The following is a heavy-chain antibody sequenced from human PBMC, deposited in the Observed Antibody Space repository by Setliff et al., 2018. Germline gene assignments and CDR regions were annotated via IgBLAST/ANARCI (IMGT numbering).Heavy chain of an antibody. V-gene: IGHV1-2*02. CDR3: ARVQQLGTFDY. CDR1: GYTFTGYY. D-gene: IGHD6-13*01. CDR2: INPNSGGT. Sequence: GASVKVSCKASGYTFTGYYMHWVRQAPGQGLEWMGWINPNSGGTNYAQKFQGRVTITADESTSTAYMELSSLRSEDTAVYYCARVQQLGTFDYWGQGTLVTVS. J-gene: IGHJ4*02.